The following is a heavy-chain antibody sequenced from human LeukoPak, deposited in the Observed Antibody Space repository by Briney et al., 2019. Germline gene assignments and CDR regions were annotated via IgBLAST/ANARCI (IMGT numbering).Heavy chain of an antibody. Sequence: PRGSLRLSCAASGFTVSGNYMSWVRQAPGKGLEWLSVIHRGGNTYYADSVKGRFTISRDSSKNTVFLQMDSLRAEGTAVYYCARDHHPGQRYYYGMDVWGQGTTVTVSS. CDR2: IHRGGNT. CDR1: GFTVSGNY. V-gene: IGHV3-66*01. D-gene: IGHD6-25*01. CDR3: ARDHHPGQRYYYGMDV. J-gene: IGHJ6*02.